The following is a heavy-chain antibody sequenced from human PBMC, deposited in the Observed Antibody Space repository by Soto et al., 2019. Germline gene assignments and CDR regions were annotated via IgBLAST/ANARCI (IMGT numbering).Heavy chain of an antibody. CDR3: ARGQADGSDTAMVTIGY. J-gene: IGHJ4*02. Sequence: QVQLVQSGAEVKKPGSSVKVSCKASGGTFSSYTISWVRQAPGQGLEWMGRIIPILGIANYAQKFQGRVTITADKSTSTAYMELSSMRSEDTAMYYCARGQADGSDTAMVTIGYWGQGTLVTVSS. CDR1: GGTFSSYT. CDR2: IIPILGIA. V-gene: IGHV1-69*02. D-gene: IGHD5-18*01.